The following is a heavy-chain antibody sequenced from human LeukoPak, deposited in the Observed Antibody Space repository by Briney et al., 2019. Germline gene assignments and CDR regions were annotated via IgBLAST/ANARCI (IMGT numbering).Heavy chain of an antibody. V-gene: IGHV1-69*16. J-gene: IGHJ6*03. CDR1: GGTFSTYT. CDR2: VFPIINVV. CDR3: ASHIATRPGKYYYYMDV. Sequence: SVKVSCEASGGTFSTYTISCVRQAPGHGREWMGGVFPIINVVNYAQNLQGGVTLTTDESTSPAYMELSSLKSEDTAVYYCASHIATRPGKYYYYMDVWGKGTTVTVSS. D-gene: IGHD2-21*01.